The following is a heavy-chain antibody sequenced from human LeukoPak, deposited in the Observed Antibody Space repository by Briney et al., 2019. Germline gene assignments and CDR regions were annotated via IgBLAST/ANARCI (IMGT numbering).Heavy chain of an antibody. CDR3: ASLSSGWYYFDY. D-gene: IGHD6-19*01. Sequence: PRGSLRLSCAASGFTFSSYEMNWVRQAPGKGREGVSYISSSGSTIYYADSVKGRFTISRDNAKNSLYLQMNSLRAEDTAVYYCASLSSGWYYFDYWGQGTLVTVSS. J-gene: IGHJ4*02. CDR1: GFTFSSYE. V-gene: IGHV3-48*03. CDR2: ISSSGSTI.